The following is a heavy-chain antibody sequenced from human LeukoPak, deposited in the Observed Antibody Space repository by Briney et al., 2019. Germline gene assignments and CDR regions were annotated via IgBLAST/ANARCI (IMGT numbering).Heavy chain of an antibody. CDR2: IANDGSNK. CDR1: GFTFSNYV. V-gene: IGHV3-30*18. CDR3: AKSAYCGGDCYSTSPSPDY. J-gene: IGHJ4*02. Sequence: GGSLKLSCAASGFTFSNYVMQWVRQAPGKGLEWVALIANDGSNKNYADSVKGRFTISRENSKNTVYLQMNSLRAEDTAAYYCAKSAYCGGDCYSTSPSPDYWGQGTLVTVSS. D-gene: IGHD2-21*02.